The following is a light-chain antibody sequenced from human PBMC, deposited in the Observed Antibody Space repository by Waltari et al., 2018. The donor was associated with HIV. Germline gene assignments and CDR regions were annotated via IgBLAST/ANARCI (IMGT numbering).Light chain of an antibody. Sequence: QSALTQPPSVSGSPGQSVVISCSGSKNDISRYYYVSGYQQFQGQAPKLILFDVFKRTSGLAPRVSGSNSGTSASLNISRIHIDDEADYSCSSYSSTSTLEVFGTGTRVTVL. CDR1: KNDISRYYY. V-gene: IGLV2-14*03. J-gene: IGLJ1*01. CDR2: DVF. CDR3: SSYSSTSTLEV.